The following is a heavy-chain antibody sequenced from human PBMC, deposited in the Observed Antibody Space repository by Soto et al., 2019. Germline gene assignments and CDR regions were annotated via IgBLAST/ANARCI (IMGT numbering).Heavy chain of an antibody. D-gene: IGHD3-3*01. CDR3: AKDERGYDFWSGSN. CDR1: GFTFSSYG. CDR2: ISYDGSNK. V-gene: IGHV3-30*18. J-gene: IGHJ3*01. Sequence: GGSLRLSCAASGFTFSSYGMHWVRQAPGKGLEWVAVISYDGSNKYYADSVKGRFTISRDNSKNTLYLQMNSLRAEDTAVYYCAKDERGYDFWSGSNRGQGTMVTVSS.